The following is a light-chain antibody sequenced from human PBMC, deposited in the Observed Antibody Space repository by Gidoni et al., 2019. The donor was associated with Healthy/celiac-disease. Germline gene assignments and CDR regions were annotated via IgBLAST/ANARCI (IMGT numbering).Light chain of an antibody. V-gene: IGKV3-15*01. J-gene: IGKJ2*01. CDR2: GAS. Sequence: EIVMTQSPATLSVSPGERATLSCRASQSVSSNLAWYQQKPGQAPRLLIYGASTRATGIPARFSVLLSGTEFTLTISSLQSEDFAVYYCQQYTTFSTFGQGTKLEIK. CDR3: QQYTTFST. CDR1: QSVSSN.